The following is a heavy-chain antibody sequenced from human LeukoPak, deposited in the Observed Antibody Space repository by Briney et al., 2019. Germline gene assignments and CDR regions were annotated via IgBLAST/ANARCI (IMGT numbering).Heavy chain of an antibody. V-gene: IGHV3-30-3*01. D-gene: IGHD3-10*01. CDR2: ISSDGSIT. CDR1: GFIFRTYY. Sequence: GGSQSLSCAASGFIFRTYYMHWVRQAPGKGLEWVAVISSDGSITSYGDSVKGRFTISRDNAKNTLYLQMSSLRAEDTAVYSCAGDHHGSHSAFDVWGEVSMLTVS. J-gene: IGHJ3*01. CDR3: AGDHHGSHSAFDV.